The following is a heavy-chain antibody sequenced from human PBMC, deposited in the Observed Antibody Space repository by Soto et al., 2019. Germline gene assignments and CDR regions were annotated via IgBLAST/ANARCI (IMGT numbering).Heavy chain of an antibody. Sequence: ASVKVSCKASGGTFSSYAISWVRQAPGQGLEWMGGITPIFGTANYAQKFQGRVTITADESTSTAYMELSSLRSEDTAVYYCARSSGGAYYYDSSGYYDYWGQGTLVTVSS. D-gene: IGHD3-22*01. CDR1: GGTFSSYA. V-gene: IGHV1-69*13. CDR2: ITPIFGTA. CDR3: ARSSGGAYYYDSSGYYDY. J-gene: IGHJ4*02.